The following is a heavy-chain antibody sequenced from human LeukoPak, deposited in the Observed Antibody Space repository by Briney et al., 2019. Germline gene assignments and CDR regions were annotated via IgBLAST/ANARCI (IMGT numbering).Heavy chain of an antibody. J-gene: IGHJ5*02. Sequence: ASVKVSCKASGYTFTDYYLHWVRQAPGQGLEWMGWINPNSGGTNYAQKFQGRVTLTRDTSMSTAYMEISRLTSDDTAVYYCARDDKNGRWSWFDPWGQGTPVTVSS. D-gene: IGHD2-15*01. CDR2: INPNSGGT. CDR3: ARDDKNGRWSWFDP. V-gene: IGHV1-2*02. CDR1: GYTFTDYY.